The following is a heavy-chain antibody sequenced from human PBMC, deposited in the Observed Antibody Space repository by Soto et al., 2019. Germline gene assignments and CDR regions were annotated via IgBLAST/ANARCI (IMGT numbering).Heavy chain of an antibody. CDR2: ISYDGSNK. D-gene: IGHD1-20*01. CDR3: ARDGITGTLSAYYFDY. V-gene: IGHV3-30-3*01. J-gene: IGHJ4*02. CDR1: GFTFSSYA. Sequence: GGSLRLSCAASGFTFSSYAMHWVRQAPGKGLEWVAVISYDGSNKYYADSVKGRFTISRDNSKNTLYLQMNSLRAEDTAVYYCARDGITGTLSAYYFDYWGQGTLVTVSS.